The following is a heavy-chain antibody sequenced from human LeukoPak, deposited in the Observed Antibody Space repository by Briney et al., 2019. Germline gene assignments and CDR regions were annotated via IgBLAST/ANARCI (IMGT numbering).Heavy chain of an antibody. J-gene: IGHJ3*02. CDR3: ARYTAHDAFDI. Sequence: GGSLRLSCAASGFTFSDHYMDWVRQSPGKGLEWVGRTRNKANSYTTEYAASVKGRFTISRDDSKNSLYLQMNSLKTEDTAVYYCARYTAHDAFDIWGQGTMVTVSS. CDR2: TRNKANSYTT. CDR1: GFTFSDHY. D-gene: IGHD3-16*02. V-gene: IGHV3-72*01.